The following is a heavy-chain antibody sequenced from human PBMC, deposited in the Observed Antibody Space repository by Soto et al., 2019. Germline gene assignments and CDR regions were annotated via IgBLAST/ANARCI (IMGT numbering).Heavy chain of an antibody. CDR2: IYRDDDK. Sequence: QITLKETGPTLVKPTQTLTLTCTFSGFSLSTSGVGVGWIRQPPGKALEWLALIYRDDDKRNSPSLKSRLTIAKDTSKNQVVLTMTNIDPVDTAPYYCAHSLAASNYADYEPMNSFDYWGQGTLVTVSS. CDR1: GFSLSTSGVG. D-gene: IGHD4-17*01. V-gene: IGHV2-5*02. CDR3: AHSLAASNYADYEPMNSFDY. J-gene: IGHJ4*02.